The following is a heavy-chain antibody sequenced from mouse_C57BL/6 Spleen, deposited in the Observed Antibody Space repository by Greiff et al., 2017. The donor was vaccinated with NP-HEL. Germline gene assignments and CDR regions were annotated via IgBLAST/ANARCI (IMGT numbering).Heavy chain of an antibody. D-gene: IGHD2-1*01. CDR3: ARDNGNYDY. CDR2: ISYDGSN. V-gene: IGHV3-6*01. CDR1: GYSITSGYY. Sequence: EVQLQQSGPGLVKPSQSLSLTCSVTGYSITSGYYWNWIRQFPGNKLEWMGYISYDGSNNYNPSLKNRISITRDTSKNQFFLNLNSVTTEDTATYYCARDNGNYDYWGQGTTLTVSS. J-gene: IGHJ2*01.